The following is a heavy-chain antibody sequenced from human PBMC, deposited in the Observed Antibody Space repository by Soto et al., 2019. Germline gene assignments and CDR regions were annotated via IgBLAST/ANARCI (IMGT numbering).Heavy chain of an antibody. Sequence: PSETLFLTCTVSGGSISSSSYYWGWIRQPPGKGLEWIGSIYYSGSTYYNPSLKSRVTISVDTSKNQFSLKLSSVTAADTAVYYCATTYYYGSGASYRPPGWFDPWGQGTLVTVSS. CDR1: GGSISSSSYY. D-gene: IGHD3-10*01. CDR2: IYYSGST. CDR3: ATTYYYGSGASYRPPGWFDP. J-gene: IGHJ5*02. V-gene: IGHV4-39*01.